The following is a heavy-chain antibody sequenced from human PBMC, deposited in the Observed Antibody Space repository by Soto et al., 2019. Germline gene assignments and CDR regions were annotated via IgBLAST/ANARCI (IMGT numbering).Heavy chain of an antibody. V-gene: IGHV4-30-2*01. CDR3: ARGQVLAAQH. J-gene: IGHJ4*02. CDR2: IYHSGST. Sequence: QLQLQESGSGLVKPSQTLSLTCAVSGGSIRSGGYSWSWIRQPPGKGLEWIGYIYHSGSTYYNPSLKSRVAISVDRSKKQFSLKLSPVTAADTAVYYCARGQVLAAQHWGQGTLVTVSS. CDR1: GGSIRSGGYS. D-gene: IGHD2-15*01.